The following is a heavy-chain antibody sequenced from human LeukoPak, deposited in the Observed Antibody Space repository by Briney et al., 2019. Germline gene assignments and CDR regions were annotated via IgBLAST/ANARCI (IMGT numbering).Heavy chain of an antibody. V-gene: IGHV4-4*07. D-gene: IGHD3-3*01. CDR3: ARHHDFWSGYYPQVLSDAFDI. CDR2: IYTSGST. J-gene: IGHJ3*02. CDR1: GGSISSYY. Sequence: SETLSLTCTVSGGSISSYYWSWIRQPAGKGLEWIGRIYTSGSTNYNPSLKSRVTMSVDTSKNQFSLKLSSVTVADTAVYYCARHHDFWSGYYPQVLSDAFDIWGQGTMVTVSS.